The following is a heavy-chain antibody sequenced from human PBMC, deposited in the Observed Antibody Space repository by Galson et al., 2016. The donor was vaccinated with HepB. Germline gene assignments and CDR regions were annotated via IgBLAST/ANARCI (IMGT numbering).Heavy chain of an antibody. D-gene: IGHD3-16*02. Sequence: ETLSLTCTVSGGSISTYYWSWVRQPPGKGLEWIGYIYNGGSTNYNPSLKSRVTISVDTSKNQFSLKLSSVTAADTAVYYCASHGESGRLIGTYYYGMDVWGQGTTLIVSS. CDR2: IYNGGST. J-gene: IGHJ6*02. CDR1: GGSISTYY. CDR3: ASHGESGRLIGTYYYGMDV. V-gene: IGHV4-59*01.